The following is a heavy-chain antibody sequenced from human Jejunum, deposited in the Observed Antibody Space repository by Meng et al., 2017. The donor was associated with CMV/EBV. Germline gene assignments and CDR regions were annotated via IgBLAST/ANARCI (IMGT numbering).Heavy chain of an antibody. J-gene: IGHJ3*02. V-gene: IGHV3-30-3*01. CDR2: ISYDGSNK. CDR3: ARRGGYCSSPSCPGAFDI. D-gene: IGHD2-2*01. CDR1: SSYA. Sequence: SSYAMSWVRQAPGKGLEWVAVISYDGSNKYYADSVKGRFTISRDNSKNTLYLQMNSLTAEDTAVYYCARRGGYCSSPSCPGAFDIWGHGTMVTVSS.